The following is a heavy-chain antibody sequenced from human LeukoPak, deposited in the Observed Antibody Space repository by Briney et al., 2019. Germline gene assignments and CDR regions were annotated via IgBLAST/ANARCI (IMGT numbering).Heavy chain of an antibody. CDR2: ISGSGGST. CDR1: GFTFSSYA. D-gene: IGHD3-3*01. V-gene: IGHV3-23*01. CDR3: AKDLWSGYYSPYFDY. J-gene: IGHJ4*02. Sequence: GGSLRLSCAASGFTFSSYAMSWVRQAPGKGLEWVSAISGSGGSTYYADSVKGRFTISRDNSKNTLYLQMNSLRAEDTAVYYCAKDLWSGYYSPYFDYWGQGTLVTVSS.